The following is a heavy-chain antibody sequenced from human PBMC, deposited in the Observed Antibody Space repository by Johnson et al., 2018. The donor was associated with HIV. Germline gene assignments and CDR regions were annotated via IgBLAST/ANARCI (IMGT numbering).Heavy chain of an antibody. CDR1: GFTFSTNW. CDR3: ARGISSGPWAGGDAFDI. Sequence: EVQLVESGGGLVQPGGSLRLSCVGSGFTFSTNWMHWVRQAPGKGLVWVSRINNDGGSTTYADSVKGRFHISRDNAKHTLYLQMNRLSAEDTAVYYCARGISSGPWAGGDAFDIWGQGTMVTVSS. J-gene: IGHJ3*02. D-gene: IGHD3-22*01. CDR2: INNDGGST. V-gene: IGHV3-74*03.